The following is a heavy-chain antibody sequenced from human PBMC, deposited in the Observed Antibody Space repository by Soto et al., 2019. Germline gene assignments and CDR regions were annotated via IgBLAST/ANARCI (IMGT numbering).Heavy chain of an antibody. CDR3: ARIKGGSYVTMAFDI. Sequence: EVQLVESGGGLVQPGGSLRLSCAASGFTFSTYWMSWVRQAPGKGLEWVANIKQDGSEKYYVDSVKGRFTISRDNAKNSLYLQMNSLRAEDTAVYYCARIKGGSYVTMAFDIWGQGTMVTVSS. CDR2: IKQDGSEK. CDR1: GFTFSTYW. D-gene: IGHD1-26*01. J-gene: IGHJ3*02. V-gene: IGHV3-7*01.